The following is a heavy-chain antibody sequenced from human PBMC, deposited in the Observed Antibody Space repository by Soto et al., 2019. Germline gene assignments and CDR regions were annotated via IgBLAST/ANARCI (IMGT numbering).Heavy chain of an antibody. CDR1: GGSISSYY. CDR3: ARVDSSGYYSYYFDY. D-gene: IGHD3-22*01. J-gene: IGHJ4*02. Sequence: LSLTCTVSGGSISSYYWSWIRQPPGKGLEWIGYIYYSGSTYYNPSLKSRVTISVDTSKNQFSLKLSSVTAADTAVYYCARVDSSGYYSYYFDYWGQGTLVTVSS. V-gene: IGHV4-59*01. CDR2: IYYSGST.